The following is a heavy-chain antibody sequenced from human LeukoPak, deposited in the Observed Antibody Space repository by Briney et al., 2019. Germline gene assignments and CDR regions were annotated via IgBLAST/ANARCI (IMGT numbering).Heavy chain of an antibody. J-gene: IGHJ3*02. Sequence: GGSLRLSCSASGFTFSSYAMHWVRQAAGKELEYASTISSSGGSKYYIDSVKGRFTISRDSSKNTLYLQMSSLRAEDTAVYYCAFLGGGWLDAFDIWGQGTMVTVSS. CDR1: GFTFSSYA. D-gene: IGHD5-24*01. V-gene: IGHV3-64D*09. CDR2: ISSSGGSK. CDR3: AFLGGGWLDAFDI.